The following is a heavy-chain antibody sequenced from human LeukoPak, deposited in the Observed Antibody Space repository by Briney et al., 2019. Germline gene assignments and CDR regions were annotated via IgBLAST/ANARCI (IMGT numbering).Heavy chain of an antibody. J-gene: IGHJ4*02. CDR3: ARDFLRRLGELTTPIDY. Sequence: ASVKVSCKASGYTFTGYYMHWVRQAPGQGLEWMGWISAYNGNTNYAQKLQGRVTMTTDTSTSTAYMELRSLRSDDTAVYYCARDFLRRLGELTTPIDYWGQGTLVTVSS. CDR2: ISAYNGNT. V-gene: IGHV1-18*04. CDR1: GYTFTGYY. D-gene: IGHD3-16*01.